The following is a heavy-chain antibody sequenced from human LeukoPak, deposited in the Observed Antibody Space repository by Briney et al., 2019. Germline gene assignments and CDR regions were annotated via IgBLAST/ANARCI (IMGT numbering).Heavy chain of an antibody. CDR3: ARELITKADAFDI. J-gene: IGHJ3*02. V-gene: IGHV4-4*07. CDR2: FYARGNT. CDR1: GGSISGYY. Sequence: SETLSLTCTVSGGSISGYYWTWIRQPAGKGLEWIGRFYARGNTNYNPSLKSRVTMSVDTSKNQLSLKLTSVTAADTAVYYCARELITKADAFDIWGQGTMVTVSS. D-gene: IGHD1-20*01.